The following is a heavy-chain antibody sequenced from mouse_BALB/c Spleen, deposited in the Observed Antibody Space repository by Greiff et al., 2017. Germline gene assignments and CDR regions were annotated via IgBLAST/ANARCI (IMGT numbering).Heavy chain of an antibody. V-gene: IGHV5-17*02. CDR3: AKLGYGYDFDY. CDR2: ISSGSSTI. J-gene: IGHJ2*01. Sequence: EVKLVESGGGLVQPGGSRKLSCAASGFTFSSFGMHWVRQAPEKGLEWVAYISSGSSTIYYADTVKGRFTISRDNPKNTLFLQMTSLRSEDTAMYYCAKLGYGYDFDYWGQGTTLTVSS. CDR1: GFTFSSFG. D-gene: IGHD1-2*01.